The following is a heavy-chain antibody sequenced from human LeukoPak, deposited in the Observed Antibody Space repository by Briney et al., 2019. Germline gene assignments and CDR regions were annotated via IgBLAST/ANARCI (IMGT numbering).Heavy chain of an antibody. Sequence: SETLSLTCAVYGGSFSGYYWSWIRQPPGKGLEWIGEINHSGSTNYNPSLKSRVTISVDTSKNQFSLKLSSVTAADTAVYYCARVVGIVVVPAARVLSVYFDYWGQGTLVTVSS. CDR1: GGSFSGYY. CDR2: INHSGST. D-gene: IGHD2-2*03. CDR3: ARVVGIVVVPAARVLSVYFDY. V-gene: IGHV4-34*01. J-gene: IGHJ4*02.